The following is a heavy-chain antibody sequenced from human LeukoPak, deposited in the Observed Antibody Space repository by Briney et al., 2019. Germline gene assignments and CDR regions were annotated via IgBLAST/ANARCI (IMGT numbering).Heavy chain of an antibody. CDR3: ANSTGTNYFDY. V-gene: IGHV3-48*03. Sequence: GGAPSLSRAPSGFTLSRYEMNGVRPAPGRGLAWISYISIIGSTLNYAHPAKDRSTNSRDHAKHSLHLQMNIWRPEDPAVYYRANSTGTNYFDYWGQGSLVTVSS. CDR2: ISIIGSTL. CDR1: GFTLSRYE. D-gene: IGHD4-17*01. J-gene: IGHJ4*02.